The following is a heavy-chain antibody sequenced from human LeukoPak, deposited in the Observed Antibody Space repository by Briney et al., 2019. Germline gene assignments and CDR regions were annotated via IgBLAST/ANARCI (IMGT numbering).Heavy chain of an antibody. CDR1: GGTFSSYA. CDR2: IIPIFGTA. CDR3: ARENGDIVAVVAASSWFDP. D-gene: IGHD2-15*01. Sequence: SVKVSCKASGGTFSSYAISWVRQAPGQGLEWMGRIIPIFGTANYAQKFQGSVTITTDESTSTAYMELSSLRSEDTAVYYCARENGDIVAVVAASSWFDPWGQGTLVTVSS. V-gene: IGHV1-69*05. J-gene: IGHJ5*02.